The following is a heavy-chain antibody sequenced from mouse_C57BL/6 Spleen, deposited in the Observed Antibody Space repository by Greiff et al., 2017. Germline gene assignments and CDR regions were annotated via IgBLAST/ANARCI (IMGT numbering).Heavy chain of an antibody. CDR1: GFTFSSYA. D-gene: IGHD2-1*01. J-gene: IGHJ3*01. Sequence: EVKLMESGEGLVKPGGSLKLSCAASGFTFSSYAMSWVRQTPEKRLEWVAYISSGGDYIYYADTVKGRFTISRDNARNTLYLQMSSLKSEDTAMYYYTRDGLLSGGLAYWGQGTLVTVSA. CDR3: TRDGLLSGGLAY. V-gene: IGHV5-9-1*02. CDR2: ISSGGDYI.